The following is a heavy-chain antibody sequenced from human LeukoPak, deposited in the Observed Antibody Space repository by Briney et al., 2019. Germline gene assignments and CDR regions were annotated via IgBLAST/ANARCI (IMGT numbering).Heavy chain of an antibody. CDR1: GFXFSSYS. CDR2: ISSSSSYI. Sequence: GGSLRLSCAASGFXFSSYSINWVRQAPGKGLEWVSSISSSSSYIYYADSVKGRFTISRDNAKNSLYLQMNSLRAEDTAVYYCATDMAANGFDYWGQGTLVTVSS. CDR3: ATDMAANGFDY. D-gene: IGHD5-24*01. J-gene: IGHJ4*02. V-gene: IGHV3-21*01.